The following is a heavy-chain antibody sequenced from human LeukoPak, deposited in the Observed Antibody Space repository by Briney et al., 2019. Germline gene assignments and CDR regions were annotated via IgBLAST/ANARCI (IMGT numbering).Heavy chain of an antibody. V-gene: IGHV1-8*01. Sequence: ASVKVSCKASGYTFTSYDINWVRQATGQGLEWMGWMNPNSGNTGYAQKFQGRVTMTRNTSISTAYMELSSLRSEDTAVYYCARAFSIAAAGIRPYYFDYWGQGTLVTVSS. J-gene: IGHJ4*02. CDR3: ARAFSIAAAGIRPYYFDY. D-gene: IGHD6-13*01. CDR2: MNPNSGNT. CDR1: GYTFTSYD.